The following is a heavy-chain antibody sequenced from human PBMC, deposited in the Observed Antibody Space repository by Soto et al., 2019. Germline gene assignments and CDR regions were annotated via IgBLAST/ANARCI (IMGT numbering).Heavy chain of an antibody. V-gene: IGHV4-31*02. CDR2: IYYSGST. D-gene: IGHD6-6*01. CDR1: GGSISSGGYY. Sequence: SETLALTCTVSGGSISSGGYYWSWIRQHPGKGLEWIGYIYYSGSTYYNPSLKSRVTISVDTSKNQFSLKLSSVTAADTAVYYCARTPGYSSSDYYYYGMDVWGQGTTVTVS. CDR3: ARTPGYSSSDYYYYGMDV. J-gene: IGHJ6*02.